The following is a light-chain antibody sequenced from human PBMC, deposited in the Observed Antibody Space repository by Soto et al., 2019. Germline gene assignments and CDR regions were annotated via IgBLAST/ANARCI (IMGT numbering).Light chain of an antibody. V-gene: IGLV2-14*01. Sequence: QSVLTQPASVSGSPGHSITISCTGTNSDVGAYNYVSWYQQHPGRAPKLMLYDVSNRPSGVSNRFSGSKAGNTASLTISGLQAEDEADYYCSSYTTSNTYVFGTGTKLTVL. CDR1: NSDVGAYNY. CDR3: SSYTTSNTYV. CDR2: DVS. J-gene: IGLJ1*01.